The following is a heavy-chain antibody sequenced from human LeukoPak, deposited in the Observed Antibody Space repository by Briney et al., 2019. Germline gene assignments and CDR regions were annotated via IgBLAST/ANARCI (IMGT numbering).Heavy chain of an antibody. CDR3: ARDYHYGDYSYFDY. CDR2: ISSSSSYI. V-gene: IGHV3-21*01. Sequence: PGGSLRLSCAASGFTFSSYSMNWVRQAPGKGLEWVSSISSSSSYIYYTDSVKGRFTISRDNAKNSLYLQMNSLRAEDTAVYYCARDYHYGDYSYFDYWGQGTLVTVSS. D-gene: IGHD4-17*01. J-gene: IGHJ4*02. CDR1: GFTFSSYS.